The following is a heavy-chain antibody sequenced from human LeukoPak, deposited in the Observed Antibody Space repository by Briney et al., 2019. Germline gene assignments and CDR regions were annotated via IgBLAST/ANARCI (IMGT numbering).Heavy chain of an antibody. V-gene: IGHV4-38-2*02. CDR1: GYSISSGYY. D-gene: IGHD3-3*01. Sequence: SETPSLTCTVSGYSISSGYYWGWIRQPPGKGLEWIGSIYHSGSTYYNPSLKSRVTISVDTSKNQFSLKLSSVTAADTAVYYCARGPLRFLDPSRGAFDIWGQGTMVTVSS. CDR3: ARGPLRFLDPSRGAFDI. CDR2: IYHSGST. J-gene: IGHJ3*02.